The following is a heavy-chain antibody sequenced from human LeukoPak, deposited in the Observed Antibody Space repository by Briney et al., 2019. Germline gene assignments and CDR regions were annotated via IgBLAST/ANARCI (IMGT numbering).Heavy chain of an antibody. CDR3: ARVLCIAAASPDDY. D-gene: IGHD6-13*01. V-gene: IGHV2-70*01. Sequence: SGPTMANPTQTLALPCNFSGFSLSTSGMYVSWIRQLPGKALEWLALIDWDDDKYYSTSLKPRLTISKDTSKHQVVLTMTNMDPVDTATYYCARVLCIAAASPDDYWGQGTLVTVSS. CDR2: IDWDDDK. J-gene: IGHJ4*02. CDR1: GFSLSTSGMY.